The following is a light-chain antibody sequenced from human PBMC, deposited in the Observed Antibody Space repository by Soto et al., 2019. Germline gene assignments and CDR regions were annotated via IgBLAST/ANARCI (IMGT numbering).Light chain of an antibody. CDR2: EVD. J-gene: IGLJ2*01. Sequence: QSALTQPPSASGSPGQSVTISCTGYNYVSWYQQHPGKAPKLMIYEVDKRPSGVPDRFSGSKSGNTASLTVSGLQAEDEADYYCSSYGGSNNLVFGGGTKLTVL. CDR3: SSYGGSNNLV. V-gene: IGLV2-8*01. CDR1: YNY.